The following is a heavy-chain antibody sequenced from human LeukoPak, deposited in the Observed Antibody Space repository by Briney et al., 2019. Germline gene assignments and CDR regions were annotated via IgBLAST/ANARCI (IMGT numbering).Heavy chain of an antibody. CDR3: ARGPNYDILTGWRKTYNGFDI. J-gene: IGHJ3*02. Sequence: PGGSLRLSCAASGFTFSSYGMHWVRQAPGKGLEWVAFIRNDGSNKYYADSVKGRFTISRDNSKNTLYLQMNSLGAEDTAVYYCARGPNYDILTGWRKTYNGFDIWGQGTMVTVSS. V-gene: IGHV3-30*02. CDR2: IRNDGSNK. D-gene: IGHD3-9*01. CDR1: GFTFSSYG.